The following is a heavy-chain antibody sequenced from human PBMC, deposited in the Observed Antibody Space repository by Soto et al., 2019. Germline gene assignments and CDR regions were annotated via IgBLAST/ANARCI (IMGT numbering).Heavy chain of an antibody. D-gene: IGHD3-22*01. CDR2: ISGSGGRT. V-gene: IGHV3-23*01. CDR3: AKKYYYDSSGYYYGYYYYYGMDV. CDR1: GFTFSSYA. J-gene: IGHJ6*02. Sequence: GGSLRLSCAASGFTFSSYAMSWVRQAPGKGLEWVSAISGSGGRTYYADSVKGRFTISRDNSKNTLYLQMNSLRAEDTAVYYCAKKYYYDSSGYYYGYYYYYGMDVWGQGTTVTVSS.